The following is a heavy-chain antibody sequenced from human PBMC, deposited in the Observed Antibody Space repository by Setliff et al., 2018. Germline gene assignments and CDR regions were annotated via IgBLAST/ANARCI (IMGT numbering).Heavy chain of an antibody. CDR2: LTHRRVT. J-gene: IGHJ6*03. CDR3: ARGRDVFPVPPYMDV. D-gene: IGHD3-10*02. V-gene: IGHV4-34*01. Sequence: PSETLSLTCAVYGGSFSDFYWIWIRQPPGEGLEWIGELTHRRVTTYNPSLQSRAAISLDTSKRRFSLKLCSVSSADTAVYYCARGRDVFPVPPYMDVWAEGTTVTVSS. CDR1: GGSFSDFY.